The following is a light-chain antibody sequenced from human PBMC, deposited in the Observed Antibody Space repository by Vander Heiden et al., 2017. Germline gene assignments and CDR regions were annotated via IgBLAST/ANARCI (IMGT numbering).Light chain of an antibody. CDR1: QSVGFW. J-gene: IGKJ1*01. CDR2: KAS. V-gene: IGKV1-5*03. CDR3: QKYNSYPWT. Sequence: IQMIQSPSTLSASVGDTVTITCRAGQSVGFWLAWYQQKPGKAPNLLIYKASSLESGVPSRFSGKGSGTESTLTISSLQPDDFATYYCQKYNSYPWTFGQGTKLEIK.